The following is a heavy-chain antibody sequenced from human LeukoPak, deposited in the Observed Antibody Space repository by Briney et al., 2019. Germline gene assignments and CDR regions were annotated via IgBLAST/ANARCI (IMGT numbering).Heavy chain of an antibody. Sequence: GGSLRLSCAASGFTFSSYEMHWVRQTPGKGLEWVSYISNTGSTIYYADSVKGRFSISRDNAKNSLYLQMNSLSAEDTAVYYCARDSYSTGWYVRTWDCWGQGTLVTVSS. CDR2: ISNTGSTI. J-gene: IGHJ4*02. CDR3: ARDSYSTGWYVRTWDC. D-gene: IGHD6-19*01. CDR1: GFTFSSYE. V-gene: IGHV3-48*03.